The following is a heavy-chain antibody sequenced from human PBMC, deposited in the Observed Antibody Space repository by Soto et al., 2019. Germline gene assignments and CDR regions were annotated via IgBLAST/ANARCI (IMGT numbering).Heavy chain of an antibody. J-gene: IGHJ6*02. Sequence: QVQLQESGPGLVKPSGTLSLTCAVSGGSISSSNWWSWVRQPPGKGLEGIGGIYHSGSTNYNPSLKGRVTISVDKSKNQFSLKLSSVTAADPAGYYCARAGYRAVAGKVGMDVWGQGTTVTVSS. CDR3: ARAGYRAVAGKVGMDV. V-gene: IGHV4-4*02. CDR1: GGSISSSNW. D-gene: IGHD6-19*01. CDR2: IYHSGST.